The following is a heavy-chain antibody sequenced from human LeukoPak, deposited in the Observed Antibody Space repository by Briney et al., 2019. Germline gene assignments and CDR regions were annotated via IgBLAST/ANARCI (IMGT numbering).Heavy chain of an antibody. V-gene: IGHV1-2*02. J-gene: IGHJ3*02. CDR3: AREGGGDTAMVDAFDI. CDR1: GYTFTGYY. CDR2: INPNSGGT. Sequence: GASVKVSCKASGYTFTGYYMHWVRQAPGQGLEWMGWINPNSGGTNYAQKFQGRVTMTRDTSISTAYMELSRLRSDDTAVYYCAREGGGDTAMVDAFDIWGQGTMVTASS. D-gene: IGHD5-18*01.